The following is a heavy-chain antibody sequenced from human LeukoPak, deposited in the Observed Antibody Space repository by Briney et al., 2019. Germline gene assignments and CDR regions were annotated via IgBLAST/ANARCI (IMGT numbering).Heavy chain of an antibody. CDR2: INPNSGGT. Sequence: ASVKVSCKASGYTFTGYYMHWVRQPPGQGLEWMGPINPNSGGTNKAQKFPGRVAMTRDTSISTAYMELSRLRSDDTAVYYCARLQYSSSSPIDYWGQGTLVTVSS. CDR3: ARLQYSSSSPIDY. CDR1: GYTFTGYY. V-gene: IGHV1-2*06. J-gene: IGHJ4*02. D-gene: IGHD6-6*01.